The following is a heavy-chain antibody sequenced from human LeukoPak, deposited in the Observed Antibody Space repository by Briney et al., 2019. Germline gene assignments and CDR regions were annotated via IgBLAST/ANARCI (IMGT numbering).Heavy chain of an antibody. V-gene: IGHV3-30*02. Sequence: QPGRSLRLSCAASGFTFSNYVMHWVRQAPGKGLEWVAFIRYDGSNKYYADSVKGRFTISRDNSKNTLYLQMNSLRAEDTAVYYCAKYPPGTVTTLEDYGGQGTLVTVSS. CDR2: IRYDGSNK. D-gene: IGHD4-17*01. CDR3: AKYPPGTVTTLEDY. CDR1: GFTFSNYV. J-gene: IGHJ4*02.